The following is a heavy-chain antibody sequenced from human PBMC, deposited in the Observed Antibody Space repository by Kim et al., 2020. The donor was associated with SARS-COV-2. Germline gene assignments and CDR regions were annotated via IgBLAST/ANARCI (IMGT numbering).Heavy chain of an antibody. J-gene: IGHJ5*02. CDR2: IYYSGIT. CDR1: GVSISSSSYY. V-gene: IGHV4-39*07. D-gene: IGHD6-13*01. Sequence: SETLSLTCTVSGVSISSSSYYWGWIRQPPGKGLEWIGSIYYSGITYYNPSLKSRVTISVDTSKNQFSLKLSSVTAADTAVYYFARDRRREQQPFNWFDPWGPRSLVTASS. CDR3: ARDRRREQQPFNWFDP.